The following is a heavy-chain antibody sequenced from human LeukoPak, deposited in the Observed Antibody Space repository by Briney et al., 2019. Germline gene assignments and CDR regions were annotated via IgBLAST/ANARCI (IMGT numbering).Heavy chain of an antibody. CDR2: TRNKANSYTT. V-gene: IGHV3-72*01. Sequence: PGGSLRLSCAASGFTFSDHYMDWVRQAPGKGLEWVGRTRNKANSYTTEYAASVKGRFTISRDDSKNSLYLQMNSLKTEDTAVYYCARSHWGAHGVFDYWGQGTLVTVSS. J-gene: IGHJ4*02. CDR1: GFTFSDHY. CDR3: ARSHWGAHGVFDY. D-gene: IGHD7-27*01.